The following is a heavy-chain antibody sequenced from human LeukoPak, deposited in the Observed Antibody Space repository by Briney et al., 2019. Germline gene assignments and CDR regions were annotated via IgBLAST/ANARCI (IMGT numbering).Heavy chain of an antibody. CDR3: AELGISMIGGV. CDR1: GFTFSSYE. CDR2: ISSSGGTI. Sequence: GGSLRLSCAASGFTFSSYEMNWVRQAPGKGLEWVSYISSSGGTIYYADSVKGRFTISRDNAKNSLYLQMNSLRAEDTAVYYCAELGISMIGGVWGKGTTVTISS. D-gene: IGHD3-10*02. V-gene: IGHV3-48*03. J-gene: IGHJ6*04.